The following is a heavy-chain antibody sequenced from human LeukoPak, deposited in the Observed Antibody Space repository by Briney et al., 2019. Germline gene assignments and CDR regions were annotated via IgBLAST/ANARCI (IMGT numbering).Heavy chain of an antibody. CDR1: RFTFSNYG. Sequence: GGSLRLSCAASRFTFSNYGMQWVRQAPGKGLEWVAVIWYDGSNKYYADSVKGRFTISRDNSKNTLYLQMNSLRGEDTAVYYCAKDVRVGGGGMDVWGQGTPVTVSS. J-gene: IGHJ6*02. CDR3: AKDVRVGGGGMDV. CDR2: IWYDGSNK. D-gene: IGHD1-26*01. V-gene: IGHV3-33*06.